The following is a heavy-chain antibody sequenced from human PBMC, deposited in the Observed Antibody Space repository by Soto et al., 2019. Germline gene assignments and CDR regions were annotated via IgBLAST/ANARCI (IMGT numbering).Heavy chain of an antibody. Sequence: QVQLVQSGAEEKKPGASVKVSCKASGYTFTSYTMHWVRQAPGQRLEWMGWINAGNGNTKYSQKFLGRVTITRDTSASTAYMELSSLRSEDTALYYCAREIWRPKSVDIWGQGTMVTVSS. J-gene: IGHJ3*02. CDR2: INAGNGNT. CDR3: AREIWRPKSVDI. CDR1: GYTFTSYT. V-gene: IGHV1-3*05. D-gene: IGHD6-25*01.